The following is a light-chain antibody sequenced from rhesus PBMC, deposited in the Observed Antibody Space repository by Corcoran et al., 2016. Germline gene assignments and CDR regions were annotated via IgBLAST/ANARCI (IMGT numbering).Light chain of an antibody. Sequence: DIQMTQSPSSLSASVGDTVTITCRASQGISRYLNWFQQKPGKAPKLLIYDASRLESGVPSRFSGSGSGTDFTLTISSLQPEEFAAYYCLKHNSYPLTFGGGTKVELK. V-gene: IGKV1-28*03. CDR1: QGISRY. CDR3: LKHNSYPLT. J-gene: IGKJ4*01. CDR2: DAS.